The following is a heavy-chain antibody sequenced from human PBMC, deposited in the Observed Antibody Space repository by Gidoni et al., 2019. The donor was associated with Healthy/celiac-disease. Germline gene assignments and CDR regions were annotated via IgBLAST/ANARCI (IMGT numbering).Heavy chain of an antibody. Sequence: VQLVESGGGVVQPGRSLRLSCEASGFTFSSYAMHWVRQAPGKGLEWVAVRSYDGSNKYYADSVKGRFTISRDNSKNTLYLQMNSLRAEDTAVYYCARARGGLVEGYYFDYWGQGTLVTVSS. CDR1: GFTFSSYA. D-gene: IGHD6-6*01. J-gene: IGHJ4*02. CDR3: ARARGGLVEGYYFDY. V-gene: IGHV3-30-3*01. CDR2: RSYDGSNK.